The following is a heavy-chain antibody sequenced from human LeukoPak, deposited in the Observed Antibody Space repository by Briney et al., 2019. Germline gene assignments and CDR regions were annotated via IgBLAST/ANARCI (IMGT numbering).Heavy chain of an antibody. Sequence: GGSLRLSCVASGFSFRNYAIHWVRQAPGKGLEYVSVINTDGRITYYADSVKGRFTISRDNSKNTVYLQMNSLRAEDTAVYYCARDHLAYYYYGMDVWGQGTTVTVSS. CDR2: INTDGRIT. V-gene: IGHV3-64*02. J-gene: IGHJ6*02. CDR1: GFSFRNYA. D-gene: IGHD2-15*01. CDR3: ARDHLAYYYYGMDV.